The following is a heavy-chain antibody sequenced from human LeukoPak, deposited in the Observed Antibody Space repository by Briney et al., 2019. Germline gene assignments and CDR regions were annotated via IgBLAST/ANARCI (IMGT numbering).Heavy chain of an antibody. CDR2: ISSSSSFI. CDR3: ARDSEMGTIGGAFDI. J-gene: IGHJ3*02. D-gene: IGHD5-24*01. Sequence: GGSLRLSCAASGFTFSSYSINWVRQAPGKGLEWVSSISSSSSFIYYADSVKGRFTISRDNAKNSLYLQMNSLRDEDTAVYYCARDSEMGTIGGAFDIWGQGTMVTVSS. V-gene: IGHV3-21*01. CDR1: GFTFSSYS.